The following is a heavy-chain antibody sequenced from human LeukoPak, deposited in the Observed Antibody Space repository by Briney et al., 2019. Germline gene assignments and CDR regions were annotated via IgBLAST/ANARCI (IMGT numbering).Heavy chain of an antibody. J-gene: IGHJ4*02. CDR3: AKDSYDSSGYYPSLDY. CDR1: GFTFDDYA. D-gene: IGHD3-22*01. V-gene: IGHV3-9*01. CDR2: ISWNSGSI. Sequence: GGSLRLSCAASGFTFDDYAMHWVRQAPGKGLEWVSGISWNSGSIGYADSVKGRFTISRDNAKNSLYLQMNSLRAEDTALYYCAKDSYDSSGYYPSLDYWGQGTLVTVSS.